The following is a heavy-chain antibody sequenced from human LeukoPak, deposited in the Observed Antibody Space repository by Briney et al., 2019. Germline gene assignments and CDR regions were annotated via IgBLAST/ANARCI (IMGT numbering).Heavy chain of an antibody. J-gene: IGHJ4*02. CDR2: INHSGST. D-gene: IGHD3-22*01. Sequence: SETLSLTCAVYGGSFSGYYWSWIRQPPGKGLEWIGEINHSGSTNYNPSLKSRVTISVDTSKNQFSLKLSPVTAADTAVYYCARAGLYDSSGYYRYWGQGTLVTVSS. V-gene: IGHV4-34*01. CDR1: GGSFSGYY. CDR3: ARAGLYDSSGYYRY.